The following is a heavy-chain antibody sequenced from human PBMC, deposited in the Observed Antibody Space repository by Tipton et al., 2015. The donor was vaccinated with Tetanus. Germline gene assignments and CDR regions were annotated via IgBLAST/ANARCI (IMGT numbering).Heavy chain of an antibody. J-gene: IGHJ4*02. Sequence: RSLRLSCAASGFTFSTHALHWVRQAPGRGLEWVGLISHASNAYYADSVKGRFTISRDNSKSTLYLQMNNLRADDTARYFCVRDQTYGEDVSYYFDFWGQGTLVTVSS. CDR2: ISHASNA. D-gene: IGHD3-10*01. CDR1: GFTFSTHA. V-gene: IGHV3-30*04. CDR3: VRDQTYGEDVSYYFDF.